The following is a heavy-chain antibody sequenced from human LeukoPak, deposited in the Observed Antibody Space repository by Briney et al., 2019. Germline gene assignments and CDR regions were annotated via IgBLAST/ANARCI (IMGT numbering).Heavy chain of an antibody. V-gene: IGHV1-24*01. D-gene: IGHD7-27*01. CDR2: FDPEDGET. J-gene: IGHJ4*02. CDR1: GYTLTELS. CDR3: ARDNPPPGDFDY. Sequence: GASVKVSCKVSGYTLTELSMHWVRQAPGKGLEWMGGFDPEDGETIYAQKFQGRVTMTRDTSTSTVYMELSSLRSEDTAVYYCARDNPPPGDFDYWGQGTLVTVSS.